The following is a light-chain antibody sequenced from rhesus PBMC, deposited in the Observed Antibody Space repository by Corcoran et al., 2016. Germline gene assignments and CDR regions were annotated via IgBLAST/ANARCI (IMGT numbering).Light chain of an antibody. J-gene: IGKJ4*01. CDR1: QGVSSW. CDR3: QQGYNTPLT. Sequence: DIQMTQSPSSLSASVGDKVTITCRARQGVSSWLAWYQHKPGKAPKLLIYAPSSLQRGVPSRFSGSGSGTAYTLTIHILQPADFATYYCQQGYNTPLTFGGGTKVEIK. CDR2: APS. V-gene: IGKV1-18*01.